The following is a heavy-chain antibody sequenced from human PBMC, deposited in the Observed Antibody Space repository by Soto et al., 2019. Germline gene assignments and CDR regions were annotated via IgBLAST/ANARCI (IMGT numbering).Heavy chain of an antibody. CDR2: ISSSSSTI. CDR1: GFTFSSYS. Sequence: PGGSLRLSCAASGFTFSSYSMSWVRQAPGKGLEWVSYISSSSSTIYYADSVKGRFTISRDNAKNSLYLQMNSLRDEDTAVYYCARGRIGYYGMDVWGQGTTVTVSS. V-gene: IGHV3-48*02. J-gene: IGHJ6*02. CDR3: ARGRIGYYGMDV.